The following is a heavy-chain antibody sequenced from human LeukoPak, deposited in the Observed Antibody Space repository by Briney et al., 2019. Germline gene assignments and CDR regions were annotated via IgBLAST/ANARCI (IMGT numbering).Heavy chain of an antibody. V-gene: IGHV4-59*01. D-gene: IGHD3-22*01. J-gene: IGHJ4*02. CDR2: IYYSGST. CDR1: GGSISSYY. CDR3: ARTTYYYDSSGYYYVFFFDY. Sequence: LETLSLTCTVSGGSISSYYWSWIRQPPGKGLEWIGYIYYSGSTNYNPSLKSRVTISVDTSKNQFSLKLNSVTAADTAVYYCARTTYYYDSSGYYYVFFFDYWGQGTLVTVSS.